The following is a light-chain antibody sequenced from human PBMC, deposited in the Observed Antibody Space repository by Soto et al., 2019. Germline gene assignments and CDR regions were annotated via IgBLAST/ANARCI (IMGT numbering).Light chain of an antibody. CDR2: GAS. CDR3: QQYCSSPLT. CDR1: QSVSSSY. V-gene: IGKV3-20*01. Sequence: EIVLTQSPGTLSLSPGERATLSCRASQSVSSSYLAWYQQKPGQAPRLLIYGASNRATGIPDRFSGSGSGTDFTLTISRLEPEEFAVYYCQQYCSSPLTFGGGTKVEIK. J-gene: IGKJ4*01.